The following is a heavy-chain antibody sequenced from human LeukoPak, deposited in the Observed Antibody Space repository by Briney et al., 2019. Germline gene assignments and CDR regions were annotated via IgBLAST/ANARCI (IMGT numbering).Heavy chain of an antibody. V-gene: IGHV1-8*01. J-gene: IGHJ6*03. Sequence: ASVKVSCKASGYTFTSYDINWVRQATGQGLEWMGWMNPNSGNTGYAQKFQGRVTMTRNTSISTAYMELSSLRSEDTAVYYCAGAKPHTPSYYYYMDVWGKGTTVTASS. CDR1: GYTFTSYD. D-gene: IGHD1-14*01. CDR3: AGAKPHTPSYYYYMDV. CDR2: MNPNSGNT.